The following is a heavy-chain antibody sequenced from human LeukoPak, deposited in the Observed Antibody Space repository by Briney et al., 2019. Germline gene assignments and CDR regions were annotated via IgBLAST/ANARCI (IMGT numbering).Heavy chain of an antibody. V-gene: IGHV4-38-2*02. CDR1: GYSISSGFY. Sequence: SETLSLTCTVSGYSISSGFYWAWIRQPPGKGLEWIGNIYPSGNTYYTPSLKRRVTISLDTSKNQFSLKLSSVTAADTAVYYCARTQGRYYFDYWGQGTLVTVSS. J-gene: IGHJ4*02. CDR3: ARTQGRYYFDY. CDR2: IYPSGNT. D-gene: IGHD4-17*01.